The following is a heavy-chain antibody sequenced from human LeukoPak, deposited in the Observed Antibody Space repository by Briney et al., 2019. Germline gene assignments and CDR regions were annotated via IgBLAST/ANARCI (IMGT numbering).Heavy chain of an antibody. V-gene: IGHV4-34*01. J-gene: IGHJ4*02. CDR2: INHSGST. CDR3: ARGKWSSGWYFDY. CDR1: GGSFSGYY. D-gene: IGHD6-19*01. Sequence: PSETLSLTCAVYGGSFSGYYWSWISQPPGKGLEWIGEINHSGSTNYNPSLKSRVTISVDTSKNQFSLKLSSVTAADTAVYYCARGKWSSGWYFDYWGQGTLVTVSS.